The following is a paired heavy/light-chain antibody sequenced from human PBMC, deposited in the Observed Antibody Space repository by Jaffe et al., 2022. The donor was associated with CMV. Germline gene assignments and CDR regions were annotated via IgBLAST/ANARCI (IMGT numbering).Light chain of an antibody. J-gene: IGKJ2*02. Sequence: DIQMTQSPSSLSASVGDRVTITCRASQSISSYLNWYQQKPGKAPKLLIYAASSLQSGVPSRFSGSGSGTDFTLTISSLQPEDFATYYCQQSYSTLVSTFGQGTKLEIK. CDR2: AAS. CDR1: QSISSY. CDR3: QQSYSTLVST. V-gene: IGKV1-39*01.
Heavy chain of an antibody. Sequence: QVQLQESGPGLVKPSETLSLTCTVSGGSISSYYWSWIRQPAGKGLEWIGRIYTSGSTNYNPSLKSRVTMSVDTSKNQFSLKLSSVTAADTAVYYCARDGWTPRYSSSWGRWFDPWGQGTLVTVSS. CDR1: GGSISSYY. J-gene: IGHJ5*02. V-gene: IGHV4-4*07. CDR3: ARDGWTPRYSSSWGRWFDP. CDR2: IYTSGST. D-gene: IGHD6-6*01.